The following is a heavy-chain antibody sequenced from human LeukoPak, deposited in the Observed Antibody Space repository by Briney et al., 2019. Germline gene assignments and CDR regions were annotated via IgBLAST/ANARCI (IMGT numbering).Heavy chain of an antibody. CDR3: ARVPGPYTTSRFDY. CDR1: GYTFTDYY. Sequence: ASVRFSCKPSGYTFTDYYLHWVRQAPGQGLEWMGRIDPNSGGTNYAQKFQVRVTVTRDTSISTVYMELSGLRSDDTAVYYCARVPGPYTTSRFDYWGQGTLVTVSS. V-gene: IGHV1-2*02. CDR2: IDPNSGGT. D-gene: IGHD6-13*01. J-gene: IGHJ4*02.